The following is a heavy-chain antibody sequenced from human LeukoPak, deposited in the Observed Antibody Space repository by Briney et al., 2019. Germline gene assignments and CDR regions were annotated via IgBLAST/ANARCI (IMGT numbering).Heavy chain of an antibody. Sequence: GRSLRLSCAASGFTFSSYAMHWVRQAPGKGLEWVSSISSSSSYIYYADSVKGRFTISRDNAKNSLYLQMNSLRAEDTAVYYCARSEVGATDFRPWGQGTLVTVSS. CDR2: ISSSSSYI. V-gene: IGHV3-21*01. J-gene: IGHJ5*02. CDR3: ARSEVGATDFRP. CDR1: GFTFSSYA. D-gene: IGHD1-26*01.